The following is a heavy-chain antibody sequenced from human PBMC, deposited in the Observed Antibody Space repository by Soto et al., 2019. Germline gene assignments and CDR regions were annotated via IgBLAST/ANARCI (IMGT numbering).Heavy chain of an antibody. D-gene: IGHD3-22*01. V-gene: IGHV1-69*01. CDR2: IIPIFGTA. Sequence: QVQLVQSGAEVKKPGSSVKVSCKASGGTFSSYAISWVRQAPGQGLEWMGGIIPIFGTANYAQKFQGRVTITADESTSTAYMELSSLRSENTAVYYCARPYSPYDSSGYDPDYYGMDVWGQGTTVTVSS. CDR1: GGTFSSYA. J-gene: IGHJ6*02. CDR3: ARPYSPYDSSGYDPDYYGMDV.